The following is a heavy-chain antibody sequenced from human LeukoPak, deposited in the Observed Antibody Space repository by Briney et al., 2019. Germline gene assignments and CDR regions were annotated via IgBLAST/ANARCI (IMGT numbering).Heavy chain of an antibody. V-gene: IGHV3-53*01. CDR3: ARDRRYCSTSSSCYELYFDY. D-gene: IGHD2-2*01. CDR1: GFSVSNNY. CDR2: IYSGGST. Sequence: GGSLRLSCAASGFSVSNNYMSWVRQAPGKGLEWVSVIYSGGSTYYADSVKGRLTISRDNSKNALYLQMNDLRAEDTAVYYCARDRRYCSTSSSCYELYFDYWGQGTLVTVSS. J-gene: IGHJ4*02.